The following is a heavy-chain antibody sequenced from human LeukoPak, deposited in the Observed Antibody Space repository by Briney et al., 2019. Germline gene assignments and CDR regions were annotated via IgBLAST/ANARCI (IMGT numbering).Heavy chain of an antibody. CDR3: AASKYYWNDHYYHYYTDV. CDR2: IYHSGTT. J-gene: IGHJ6*03. V-gene: IGHV4-38-2*01. D-gene: IGHD1-20*01. CDR1: GFSISSGYY. Sequence: SETLSLTCAVSGFSISSGYYWGWIRQPPGKGLEWIGSIYHSGTTYYNPSLKSRVSISVDTSKNQFSLKLSSVTAADTALYYCAASKYYWNDHYYHYYTDVWGKGTTVTVSS.